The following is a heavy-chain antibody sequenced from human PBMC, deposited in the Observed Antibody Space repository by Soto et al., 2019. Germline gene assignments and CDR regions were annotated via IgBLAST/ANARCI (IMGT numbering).Heavy chain of an antibody. CDR2: ISYDGSNK. CDR3: AKDSSLEIAVAGLLDY. CDR1: GFTFSSYG. J-gene: IGHJ4*02. Sequence: GGSLRLSCAASGFTFSSYGMHWVRQAPGKGLEWVAVISYDGSNKYYADSVKGRFTIPRDNSKNTLYLQMNSLRAEDTAVYYCAKDSSLEIAVAGLLDYWGQGTLVTVSS. D-gene: IGHD6-19*01. V-gene: IGHV3-30*18.